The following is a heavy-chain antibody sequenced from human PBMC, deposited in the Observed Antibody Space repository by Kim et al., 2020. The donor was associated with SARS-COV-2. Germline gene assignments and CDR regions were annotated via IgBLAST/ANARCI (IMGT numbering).Heavy chain of an antibody. V-gene: IGHV3-48*03. J-gene: IGHJ6*02. Sequence: GGSLRLSCAASGFTFSSYEMNWVRQAPGKGLAWVSYISSSGSTIYYADSVKGRFTISRDNAKNSLYLQMNSLRAEDTAVYYCARAKFDWLLYSYGMDVWGQGTTVTVSS. D-gene: IGHD3-9*01. CDR2: ISSSGSTI. CDR3: ARAKFDWLLYSYGMDV. CDR1: GFTFSSYE.